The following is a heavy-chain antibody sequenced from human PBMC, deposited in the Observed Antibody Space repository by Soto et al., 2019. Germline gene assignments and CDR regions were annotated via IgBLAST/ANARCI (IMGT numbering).Heavy chain of an antibody. J-gene: IGHJ6*02. D-gene: IGHD3-10*01. CDR1: GFTFSNAW. V-gene: IGHV3-15*01. Sequence: EVQLVESGGGLVKPGGSLRLSCAASGFTFSNAWMSWVRQAPGKGLEWVGRIKSKTDGGTTDYAAPVKGRFTISRDDSKNTLYLQMNSLKTEDTAVYYCTLPVRGVIASMDVWGQGTTVTVSS. CDR3: TLPVRGVIASMDV. CDR2: IKSKTDGGTT.